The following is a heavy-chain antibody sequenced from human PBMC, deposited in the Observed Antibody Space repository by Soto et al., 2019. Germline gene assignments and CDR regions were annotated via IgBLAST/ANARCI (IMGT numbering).Heavy chain of an antibody. Sequence: GASVKVSCKASGYTFTSYAMHWVRQAPGQRLEWMGWINAGNGNTKYSQKFQGRVTITRDTSASTAYMELSSLRSEDTAVYYCARGGELVVVAADSVPDLYCYYYYGMDVWGQGTTVTVSS. CDR1: GYTFTSYA. CDR2: INAGNGNT. J-gene: IGHJ6*02. V-gene: IGHV1-3*01. CDR3: ARGGELVVVAADSVPDLYCYYYYGMDV. D-gene: IGHD2-15*01.